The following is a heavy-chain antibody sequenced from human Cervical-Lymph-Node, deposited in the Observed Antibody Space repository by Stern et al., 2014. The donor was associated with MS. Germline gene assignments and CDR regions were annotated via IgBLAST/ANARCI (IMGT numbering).Heavy chain of an antibody. J-gene: IGHJ3*02. D-gene: IGHD4-23*01. CDR1: GFSLRTNGVA. Sequence: ESGPTLVKPTETLRLTCTFSGFSLRTNGVAVGWIRQTPGKALEFLALIYWAGDKRYNPSLKRRLTITTDTSQSQVVLKMTSLDPVDTATYYCVYAPPGGFLEDAFDIWGQGTMVTISS. CDR3: VYAPPGGFLEDAFDI. V-gene: IGHV2-5*02. CDR2: IYWAGDK.